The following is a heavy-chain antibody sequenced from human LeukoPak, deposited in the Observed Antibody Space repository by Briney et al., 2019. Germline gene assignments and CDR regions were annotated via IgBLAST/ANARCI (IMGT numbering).Heavy chain of an antibody. CDR2: ISGSGGST. V-gene: IGHV3-23*01. J-gene: IGHJ3*02. CDR1: GFTFSSYA. D-gene: IGHD6-19*01. CDR3: AKDYDGASSGWVADAFDI. Sequence: PGGSLRLSCAASGFTFSSYAMSWVRQAPGKGLEWVSAISGSGGSTYYADSVKGRFTISRDNSKNTLYLQMNSLRAEDTAVYYCAKDYDGASSGWVADAFDIWGQGTMVTVSS.